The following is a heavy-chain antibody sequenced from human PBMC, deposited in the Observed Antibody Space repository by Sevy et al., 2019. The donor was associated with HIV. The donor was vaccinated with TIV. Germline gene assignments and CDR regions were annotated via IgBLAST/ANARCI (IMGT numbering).Heavy chain of an antibody. D-gene: IGHD5-12*01. CDR3: ARGRWVEMATISLYFDY. Sequence: GGSLRLSCAASGFTFSSYAMHWVRQAPGKGLEWVAVISYDGSNKYYAESVKGRFSISRDNSKNTLYLQMNSLRAEDTAVYYCARGRWVEMATISLYFDYWGQGTLVTVSS. V-gene: IGHV3-30-3*01. J-gene: IGHJ4*02. CDR2: ISYDGSNK. CDR1: GFTFSSYA.